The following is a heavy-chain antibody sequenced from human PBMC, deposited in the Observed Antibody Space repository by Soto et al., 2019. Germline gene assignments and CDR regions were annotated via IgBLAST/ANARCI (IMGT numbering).Heavy chain of an antibody. CDR1: GFDFSAYA. Sequence: EVQLLESGGGLVQPGGSLRLSCAASGFDFSAYAMSWVRQAPGKGLEWVSAITGRGDTTDYADSVKGRFTISRDNSKNTLYLQMNSLRAADTAVYYCAKDLGAAGAFDHWGQGTLVNVSS. CDR3: AKDLGAAGAFDH. V-gene: IGHV3-23*01. D-gene: IGHD6-13*01. CDR2: ITGRGDTT. J-gene: IGHJ4*02.